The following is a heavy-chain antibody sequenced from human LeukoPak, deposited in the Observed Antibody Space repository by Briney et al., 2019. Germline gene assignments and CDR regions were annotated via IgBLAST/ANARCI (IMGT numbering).Heavy chain of an antibody. CDR2: ISDSSSYT. J-gene: IGHJ4*02. CDR3: ARRYTGYGILDY. Sequence: PAGSLRLSCAASGFTFSDYYMSWIRQAPGKGLEWVSYISDSSSYTDYADSVKGRFTISRDDSKNSLYLQMDSLRAEDTAVYYCARRYTGYGILDYWGQGTLVTVSS. D-gene: IGHD5-12*01. V-gene: IGHV3-11*03. CDR1: GFTFSDYY.